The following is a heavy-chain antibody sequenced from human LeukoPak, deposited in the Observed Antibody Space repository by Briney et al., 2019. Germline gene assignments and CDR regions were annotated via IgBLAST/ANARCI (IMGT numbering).Heavy chain of an antibody. V-gene: IGHV3-74*01. CDR3: ARDGISCSGGHCYFAS. CDR1: GFIFGNYW. Sequence: GGSLRLSCATSGFIFGNYWMHWVRQAPGKGLVWVSRINNDGSSTTYADSVKGRFTISRDNARNTLYLQMNSPRAEDTAVYYCARDGISCSGGHCYFASWGQGTLVTVSS. CDR2: INNDGSST. J-gene: IGHJ4*02. D-gene: IGHD2-15*01.